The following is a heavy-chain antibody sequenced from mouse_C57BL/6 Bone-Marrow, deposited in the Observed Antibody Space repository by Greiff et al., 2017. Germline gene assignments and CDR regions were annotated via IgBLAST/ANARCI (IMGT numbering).Heavy chain of an antibody. J-gene: IGHJ3*01. CDR1: GYTFTSYW. D-gene: IGHD1-1*01. CDR3: ARRITTVVGGGFAY. Sequence: QVQLQQPGAELVKPGASVKMSCKASGYTFTSYWITWVKQRPGQGLEWIGDIYPGSGSTNYNEKFKSKATLTVDTSSSTAYMQLSSLTSEDSAVYYGARRITTVVGGGFAYWGQGTLVTVSA. CDR2: IYPGSGST. V-gene: IGHV1-55*01.